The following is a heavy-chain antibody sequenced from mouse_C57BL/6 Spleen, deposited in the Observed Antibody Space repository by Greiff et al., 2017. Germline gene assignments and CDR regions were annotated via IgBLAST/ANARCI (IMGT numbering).Heavy chain of an antibody. J-gene: IGHJ2*01. CDR3: ARGGPNGYFDY. Sequence: VQLQQPGAELVKPGASVKLSCKASGYTFTSYWMQWVKQRPGQGLEWIGEIDPSDSYTNYNQKFKGKATLTVDTSSSTAYMQLSSLTSEDSAVYYCARGGPNGYFDYWGQGTTLTVSS. V-gene: IGHV1-50*01. CDR1: GYTFTSYW. D-gene: IGHD1-1*02. CDR2: IDPSDSYT.